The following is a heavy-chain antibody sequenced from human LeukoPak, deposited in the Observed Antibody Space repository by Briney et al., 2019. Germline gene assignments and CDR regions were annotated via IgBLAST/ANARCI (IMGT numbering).Heavy chain of an antibody. V-gene: IGHV1-2*02. CDR2: MNPKNGVS. CDR3: ARDRGKILGGIDN. Sequence: RRASVKVSCTASGYNFTAYYLHWVRQAPGQGLEWMGWMNPKNGVSDFAQKFQGRVTMTRDTSITTVYMDLTRLTSDDTAVYYCARDRGKILGGIDNWGQGTLVIVSS. J-gene: IGHJ4*02. D-gene: IGHD2-15*01. CDR1: GYNFTAYY.